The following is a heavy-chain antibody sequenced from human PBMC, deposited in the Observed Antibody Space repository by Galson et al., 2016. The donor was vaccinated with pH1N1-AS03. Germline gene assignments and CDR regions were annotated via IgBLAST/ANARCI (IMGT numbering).Heavy chain of an antibody. Sequence: SLRLSCAASGFTVSSNYMSWVRQPPGEGLVWVSRIDNDGRNTDYADSVKGRFIISRDNAKNTLYLEMNSLRVEDTSVYYCARDGMRGDACDIWGQGTMVTVSP. CDR2: IDNDGRNT. J-gene: IGHJ3*02. V-gene: IGHV3-74*01. D-gene: IGHD1-1*01. CDR1: GFTVSSNY. CDR3: ARDGMRGDACDI.